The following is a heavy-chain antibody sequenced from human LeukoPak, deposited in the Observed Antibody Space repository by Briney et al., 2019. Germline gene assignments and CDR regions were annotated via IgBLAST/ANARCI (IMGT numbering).Heavy chain of an antibody. J-gene: IGHJ3*02. V-gene: IGHV3-11*01. CDR3: ASLTDTSVGAFDI. D-gene: IGHD2-2*01. Sequence: KPGGSLRLSCAASGFTFNEYYISWIRQAPGKGPEWVSSISGSGEITSYADSVKGRITMSRDNAKNSVYLQMNSLRAEDTAVYYCASLTDTSVGAFDIWGQGTVVTVSS. CDR1: GFTFNEYY. CDR2: ISGSGEIT.